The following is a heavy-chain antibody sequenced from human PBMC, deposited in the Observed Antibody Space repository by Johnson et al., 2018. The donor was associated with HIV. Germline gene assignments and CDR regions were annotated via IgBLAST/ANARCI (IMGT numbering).Heavy chain of an antibody. J-gene: IGHJ3*02. CDR2: LYRSGST. D-gene: IGHD3-22*01. CDR3: AKPKRIVVEEADAFDI. Sequence: MRLVESGGGLIQLGGSLRLSCAASGFSVSSKYMSWVRQAPGKGLEWVSALYRSGSTYYVDSVKGRFTISRDNAKNSLYLQMNSLRAEDTAVYYCAKPKRIVVEEADAFDIWGQGTMVTVSS. CDR1: GFSVSSKY. V-gene: IGHV3-53*01.